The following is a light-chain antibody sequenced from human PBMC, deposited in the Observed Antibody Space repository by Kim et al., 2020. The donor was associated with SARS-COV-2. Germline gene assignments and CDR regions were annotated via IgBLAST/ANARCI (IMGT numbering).Light chain of an antibody. Sequence: GKRVTISCTGSASNIGGNYVFWYQQVPPTAPKLLIFRDNLRPSGVPDRFSGSKSGTSASLAISGLRSEDDGDFYCASWDDSLSGMVFGGGTQLTVL. CDR3: ASWDDSLSGMV. J-gene: IGLJ2*01. CDR1: ASNIGGNY. CDR2: RDN. V-gene: IGLV1-47*01.